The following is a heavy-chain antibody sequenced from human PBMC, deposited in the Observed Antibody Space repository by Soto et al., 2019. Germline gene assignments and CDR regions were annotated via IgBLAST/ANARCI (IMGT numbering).Heavy chain of an antibody. J-gene: IGHJ3*02. CDR3: AKDRLPGSLAARPRDAFDI. Sequence: GGSLRLSCAASGFTFSSYAMSWVRQAPGKGLEWVSAISGSGGSTYYADSVKGRFTISRDNSKNTLYLQMNSLRAEDTAVYSCAKDRLPGSLAARPRDAFDIWGQGTRVTVSS. D-gene: IGHD6-6*01. V-gene: IGHV3-23*01. CDR1: GFTFSSYA. CDR2: ISGSGGST.